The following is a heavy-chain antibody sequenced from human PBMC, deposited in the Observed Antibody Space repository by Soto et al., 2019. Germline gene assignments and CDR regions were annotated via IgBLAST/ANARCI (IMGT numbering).Heavy chain of an antibody. CDR2: IKQDGSEK. J-gene: IGHJ4*02. V-gene: IGHV3-7*01. Sequence: GGSLRLSCAASGFTFSSYWMSWVRQAPGKGLEWVANIKQDGSEKYYVDSVKGRFTISRDNAKNSLYLQMNSLRAEDTAVYYCARDSGPVSVVVVAATFDYWGQGTLVTVSS. CDR1: GFTFSSYW. CDR3: ARDSGPVSVVVVAATFDY. D-gene: IGHD2-15*01.